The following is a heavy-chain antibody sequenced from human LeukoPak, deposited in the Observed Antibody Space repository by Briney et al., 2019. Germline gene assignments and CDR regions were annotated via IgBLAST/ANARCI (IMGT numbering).Heavy chain of an antibody. V-gene: IGHV3-30*02. CDR3: AKGDPYYMDV. Sequence: GGSLRLSCAASGFTFSSYGMHWVRQAPGKGLEWVAVIWYGGSNKYYADSAKGRFTISRDNSKNTLYLQMNSLRAEDTAVYYCAKGDPYYMDVWGKGTTVTVSS. CDR1: GFTFSSYG. CDR2: IWYGGSNK. J-gene: IGHJ6*03.